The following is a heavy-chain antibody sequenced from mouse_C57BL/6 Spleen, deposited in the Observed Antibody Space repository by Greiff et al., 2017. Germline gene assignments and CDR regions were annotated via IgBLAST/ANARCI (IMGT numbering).Heavy chain of an antibody. J-gene: IGHJ4*01. D-gene: IGHD2-14*01. Sequence: VHVKPSGAELVRPGASVKLSCTASGFHIKDDYMHWVKQRPDQGLEWIGWIDPENGDTEYASKIQGKATITADTSSNTAYLQLSSLTSEDTAVDYCTTCRVRDYAMDYWGQGTSVTVSS. CDR2: IDPENGDT. CDR1: GFHIKDDY. V-gene: IGHV14-4*01. CDR3: TTCRVRDYAMDY.